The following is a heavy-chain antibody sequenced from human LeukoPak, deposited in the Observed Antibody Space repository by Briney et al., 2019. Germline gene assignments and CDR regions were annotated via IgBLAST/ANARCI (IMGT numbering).Heavy chain of an antibody. CDR3: AGFFPWERLRYWSGYFDL. J-gene: IGHJ2*01. CDR2: IYYSGST. CDR1: GGSISSGGYY. D-gene: IGHD1-1*01. Sequence: KSSETLSLTCTVSGGSISSGGYYWSWIRQHPGKGLEWIGYIYYSGSTYYNPSLKSRVTISVDTSKNQFSLKLSSVTAADTAVYYCAGFFPWERLRYWSGYFDLWGRGTLVTVSS. V-gene: IGHV4-31*03.